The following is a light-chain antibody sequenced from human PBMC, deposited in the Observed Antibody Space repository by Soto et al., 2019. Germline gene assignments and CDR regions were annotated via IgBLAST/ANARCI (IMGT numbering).Light chain of an antibody. V-gene: IGKV3-20*01. CDR1: QSVGRDY. Sequence: EIVLAQSPGTLSLSPGDRVILSCRASQSVGRDYLAWYQQKPGQAPRLLIYGASSRATGIPDRFSGSGSGTDFTLAISRLEPEDFAVYYWQQYGNSPRTFGQGTKVEIK. CDR3: QQYGNSPRT. CDR2: GAS. J-gene: IGKJ1*01.